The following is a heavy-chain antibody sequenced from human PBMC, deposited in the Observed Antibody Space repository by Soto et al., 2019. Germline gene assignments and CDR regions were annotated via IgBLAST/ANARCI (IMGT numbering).Heavy chain of an antibody. CDR3: AIARVADSSIDH. J-gene: IGHJ4*02. D-gene: IGHD3-3*01. V-gene: IGHV3-30*01. Sequence: PGGSLRLSCVGSGFTFSNNALHWVRQAPCKGLEWVGLISFDSSDIHYADSVKGRFTISRDNPRNTLFLHVNSPRADDTAGYYCAIARVADSSIDHWGQASLVTVSS. CDR2: ISFDSSDI. CDR1: GFTFSNNA.